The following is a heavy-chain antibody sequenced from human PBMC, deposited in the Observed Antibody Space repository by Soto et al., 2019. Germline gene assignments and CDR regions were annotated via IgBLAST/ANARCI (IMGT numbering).Heavy chain of an antibody. CDR2: IYYSGST. CDR3: ARRYGYSCDY. D-gene: IGHD1-1*01. CDR1: GGSISSYY. Sequence: QVQLQESGPGLVKPSETLSLTCTVSGGSISSYYWSWIRQPPGKGLEWIGYIYYSGSTTYNPSLKSPVTISVATSKNQFSLKLSSVTAADTAVYYCARRYGYSCDYWGQGTLVSVSS. V-gene: IGHV4-59*08. J-gene: IGHJ4*02.